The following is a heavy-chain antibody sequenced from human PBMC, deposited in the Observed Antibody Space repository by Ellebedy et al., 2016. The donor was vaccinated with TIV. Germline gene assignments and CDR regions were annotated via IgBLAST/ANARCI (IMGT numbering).Heavy chain of an antibody. CDR2: TRNRANIYTT. Sequence: GESLKISCAASGFTVSDQYMDWVRQAPGKGLEWVGHTRNRANIYTTEYAASVKGRFTISRDDSNNSLYLQMNSLKTDDTAVYYCTRVGNRGWAYFDLWGRGTLVTVSS. CDR1: GFTVSDQY. D-gene: IGHD7-27*01. CDR3: TRVGNRGWAYFDL. V-gene: IGHV3-72*01. J-gene: IGHJ2*01.